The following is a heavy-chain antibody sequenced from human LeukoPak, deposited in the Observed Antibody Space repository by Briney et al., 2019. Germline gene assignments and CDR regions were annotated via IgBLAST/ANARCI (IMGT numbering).Heavy chain of an antibody. J-gene: IGHJ6*02. CDR3: ARGTSPYYYGMDV. Sequence: GGSLRLSCAASGFTFSSYEMNWVRQAPGKGLDWVSYISSSGSTIYYADSVKGRFTISRDNAKNSLYLQMNSLRAEVTAVYYCARGTSPYYYGMDVWGQGTTVTVSS. D-gene: IGHD2-2*01. CDR2: ISSSGSTI. CDR1: GFTFSSYE. V-gene: IGHV3-48*03.